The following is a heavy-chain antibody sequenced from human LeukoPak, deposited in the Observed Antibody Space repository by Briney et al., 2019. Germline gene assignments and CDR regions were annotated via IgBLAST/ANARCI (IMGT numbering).Heavy chain of an antibody. D-gene: IGHD5-18*01. CDR3: ARVDTAMVIDY. J-gene: IGHJ4*02. Sequence: GASVKVSCKASGGTFSSYAISWVRQAPGQGLEWMGRIIPILGIANYAQKFQGRVTTTADKSTSTAYMELSSLRSEDTAVYYCARVDTAMVIDYWGQGTLVTVSS. V-gene: IGHV1-69*04. CDR2: IIPILGIA. CDR1: GGTFSSYA.